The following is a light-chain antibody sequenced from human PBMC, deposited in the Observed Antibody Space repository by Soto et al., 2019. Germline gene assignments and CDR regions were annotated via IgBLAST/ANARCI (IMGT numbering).Light chain of an antibody. J-gene: IGLJ1*01. V-gene: IGLV2-14*02. CDR3: CSYTNSSTPYV. Sequence: QSVLTQPASVSGSPGQSITISCTGTSSDVGSYDLVSWYQHHPGKAPKLIIYEGVKRPSGVSNRFSASKSGNTASLTISGLQAEDEADYYCCSYTNSSTPYVFGTGTKVTVL. CDR1: SSDVGSYDL. CDR2: EGV.